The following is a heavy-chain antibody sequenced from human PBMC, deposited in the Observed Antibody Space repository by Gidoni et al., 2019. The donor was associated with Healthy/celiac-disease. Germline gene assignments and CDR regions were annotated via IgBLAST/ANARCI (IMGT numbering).Heavy chain of an antibody. V-gene: IGHV3-30*04. CDR2: ISYDGSNK. CDR3: ARDSWELDYYYGMDV. J-gene: IGHJ6*02. D-gene: IGHD1-26*01. CDR1: GFTFSSYA. Sequence: QVQLVESGGGVVQPGRSLRLSCAASGFTFSSYAMHWVRQAPGKGLEWVAVISYDGSNKYYADSVKGRVTISRDNSKNTLYLQMNSLRAEDTAVYYCARDSWELDYYYGMDVWGQGTTVTVSS.